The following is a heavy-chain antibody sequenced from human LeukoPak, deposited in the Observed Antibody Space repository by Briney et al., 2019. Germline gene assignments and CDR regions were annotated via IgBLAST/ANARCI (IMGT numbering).Heavy chain of an antibody. V-gene: IGHV3-48*03. Sequence: PGGSLRLSCAASGFTFSSYEMNWVRQAPGKGLEWVSYISSSGSTIYYADSVKGRFTISRDNPKNTLYLQMNSLRAEDTAVYYCAKTPYYSSSWYKDDYYYMDVWGKGTTVTVSS. CDR2: ISSSGSTI. CDR1: GFTFSSYE. CDR3: AKTPYYSSSWYKDDYYYMDV. J-gene: IGHJ6*03. D-gene: IGHD6-13*01.